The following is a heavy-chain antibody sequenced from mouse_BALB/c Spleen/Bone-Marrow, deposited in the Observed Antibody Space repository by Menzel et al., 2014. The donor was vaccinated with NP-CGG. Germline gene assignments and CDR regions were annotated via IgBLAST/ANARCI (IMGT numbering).Heavy chain of an antibody. J-gene: IGHJ3*01. CDR1: SYTFTDYA. Sequence: VKLMESGPELVRPGVSVKISCEGSSYTFTDYAMHRVKQSHAKSLEWIGVISTYYGNANYNQKFKGKATMTVDKSSSTAYMELARLTSEDSAVYYCTRGGRYDEVAYWGQGTLVTVSA. V-gene: IGHV1-67*01. D-gene: IGHD2-14*01. CDR2: ISTYYGNA. CDR3: TRGGRYDEVAY.